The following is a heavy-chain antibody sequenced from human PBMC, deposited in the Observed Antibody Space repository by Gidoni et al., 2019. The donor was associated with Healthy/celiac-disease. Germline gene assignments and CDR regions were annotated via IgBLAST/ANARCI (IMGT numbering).Heavy chain of an antibody. J-gene: IGHJ4*02. V-gene: IGHV3-53*02. D-gene: IGHD5-18*01. CDR1: GFTVSSNY. CDR3: ARTPTRYSYGYFDY. CDR2: IYSGGST. Sequence: EVQLVETGGGLIQPGGSLRLPCSASGFTVSSNYMSWVRQAPGKGLEWVSVIYSGGSTYYADSVKGRFTISRDNSKNTLYLQMNSLRAEDTAVYYCARTPTRYSYGYFDYWGQGTLVTVSS.